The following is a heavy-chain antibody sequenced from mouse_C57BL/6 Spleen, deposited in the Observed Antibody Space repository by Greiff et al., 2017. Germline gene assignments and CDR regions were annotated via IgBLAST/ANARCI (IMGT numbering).Heavy chain of an antibody. CDR2: IHPSDSDT. J-gene: IGHJ3*01. V-gene: IGHV1-74*01. CDR1: GYTFTSYW. D-gene: IGHD1-1*01. CDR3: AMGHGSQPSPFAY. Sequence: VQLQQPGAELVKPGASVKVSCKASGYTFTSYWMHWVKQRPGQGLAWIGRIHPSDSDTNYNQKFKGKATLTVDKSSSPAYMQLSSLSSDDSADYCGAMGHGSQPSPFAYWGQGTLVTVSA.